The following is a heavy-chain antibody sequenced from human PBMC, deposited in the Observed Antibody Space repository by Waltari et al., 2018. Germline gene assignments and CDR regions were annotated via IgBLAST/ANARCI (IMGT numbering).Heavy chain of an antibody. D-gene: IGHD5-18*01. CDR3: ARANSYGYLFDY. Sequence: EVQLVESGGGLVKPGGSLRLSCAASGFTFSSYSMNWVRQAPGKGLEWASSISSSSSYIYYADSVKGRFTISRDNAKNSLYLQMNSLRAEDTAVYYCARANSYGYLFDYWGQGTLVTVSS. CDR1: GFTFSSYS. V-gene: IGHV3-21*01. CDR2: ISSSSSYI. J-gene: IGHJ4*02.